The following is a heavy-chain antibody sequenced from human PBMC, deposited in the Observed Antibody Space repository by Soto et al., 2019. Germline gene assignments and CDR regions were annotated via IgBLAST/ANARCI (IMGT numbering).Heavy chain of an antibody. CDR2: IRSKANSYAT. CDR3: TRRRSGLSREWPQNYYYYYGMDV. D-gene: IGHD3-3*01. V-gene: IGHV3-73*01. CDR1: GFTFSGSA. J-gene: IGHJ6*02. Sequence: GGSLRLSCAASGFTFSGSAMHWVRQASGKGLEWVGRIRSKANSYATAYAASVKGRFTISRDDSKNTAYLQMNSLKTEDTAVYYCTRRRSGLSREWPQNYYYYYGMDVWGQGTTVTVSS.